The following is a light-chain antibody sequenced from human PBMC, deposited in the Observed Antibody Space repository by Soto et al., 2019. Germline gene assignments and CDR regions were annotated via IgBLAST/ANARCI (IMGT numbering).Light chain of an antibody. CDR2: AAS. Sequence: DIQMTQSPSSLSASVGDRVTITCRASQSIARNLNWYQQKAGKAPKLLIYAASTLQSGVPRRFSGSGSGTDFTLTISSLQPEDFATYYCQQSYSTPLTFGGGTKVEIK. CDR3: QQSYSTPLT. CDR1: QSIARN. J-gene: IGKJ4*01. V-gene: IGKV1-39*01.